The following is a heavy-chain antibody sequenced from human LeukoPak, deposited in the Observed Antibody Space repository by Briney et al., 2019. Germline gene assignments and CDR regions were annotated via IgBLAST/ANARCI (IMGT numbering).Heavy chain of an antibody. D-gene: IGHD3-3*01. V-gene: IGHV3-23*01. CDR2: ISGSGGKT. CDR1: GFTFSSYA. J-gene: IGHJ4*02. CDR3: AKDYWANYDFWSGLDY. Sequence: PGGSLRLFCAASGFTFSSYAMSWVRQAPGKGLDWVSAISGSGGKTYYADSVKGRFTISRDNSKNTLYLQMNSLRAEDTAVYYCAKDYWANYDFWSGLDYWGQGTLVTVSS.